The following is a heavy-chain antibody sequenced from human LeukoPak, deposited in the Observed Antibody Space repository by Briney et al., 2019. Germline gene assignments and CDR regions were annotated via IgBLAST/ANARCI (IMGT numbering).Heavy chain of an antibody. Sequence: SETLSLTCTVSGGSISSYYWSWIRQPPGKGLEWIGYIYYSGSTNYNPSLKSRVTISVDTSKNQFSLKLSSVTAADTAVYYCARHERELLSLGGSDAFDIWGQGTMVTVSS. CDR3: ARHERELLSLGGSDAFDI. V-gene: IGHV4-59*08. D-gene: IGHD1-26*01. CDR2: IYYSGST. J-gene: IGHJ3*02. CDR1: GGSISSYY.